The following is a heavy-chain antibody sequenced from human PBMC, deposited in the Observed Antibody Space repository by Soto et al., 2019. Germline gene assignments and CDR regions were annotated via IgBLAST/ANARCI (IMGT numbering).Heavy chain of an antibody. CDR2: IIPILGIA. CDR1: GGTFSSYT. Sequence: SLKVSCKASGGTFSSYTISWVRQAPGQGLEWMGRIIPILGIANYAQKFQGRVTITADKSTSTAYMELSSLRSEDTAVYYCARVGITIFGVAPSTYYYMDVWGKGTTVTSP. V-gene: IGHV1-69*02. CDR3: ARVGITIFGVAPSTYYYMDV. D-gene: IGHD3-3*01. J-gene: IGHJ6*03.